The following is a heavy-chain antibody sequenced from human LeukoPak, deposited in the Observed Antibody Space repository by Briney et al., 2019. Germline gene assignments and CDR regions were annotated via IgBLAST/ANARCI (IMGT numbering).Heavy chain of an antibody. Sequence: ASVKVSCKASGYTFTGYYMHWVRQAPGQGLEWMGWINPNSGGTNYAQKFQGRVTMTRDTSISTAYMELGRLRSDDTAVYYCARERAAGYYYMDVWGKGTTVTVSS. V-gene: IGHV1-2*02. CDR1: GYTFTGYY. CDR2: INPNSGGT. J-gene: IGHJ6*03. D-gene: IGHD3-10*01. CDR3: ARERAAGYYYMDV.